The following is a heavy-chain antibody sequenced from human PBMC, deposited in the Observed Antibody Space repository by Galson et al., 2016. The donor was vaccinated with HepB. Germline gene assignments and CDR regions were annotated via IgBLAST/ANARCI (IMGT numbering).Heavy chain of an antibody. Sequence: SLRLSCAASGFTFSGYWMHWVRQAPGKGLVWVSHINVDGSRTTYADSVKGRFTISRDNAKNTLYLQMNSLRAEDTAVSYCARVKRYGDSPYYYYALDVWGQGTTVTVSS. CDR2: INVDGSRT. J-gene: IGHJ6*02. V-gene: IGHV3-74*01. CDR3: ARVKRYGDSPYYYYALDV. CDR1: GFTFSGYW. D-gene: IGHD4-17*01.